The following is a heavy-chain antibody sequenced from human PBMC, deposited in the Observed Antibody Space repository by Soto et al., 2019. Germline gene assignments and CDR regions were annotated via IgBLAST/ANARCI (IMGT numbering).Heavy chain of an antibody. Sequence: SETLSLTCTVSGGSISSYYWSLMRQPPGKGLEWIGYIYYSGSTNYNPSLKSRVTISVDTSKNQFSLKLSSVTAADTAVYYCAREGGSYGGYVIQSGAFDIWGQGTMVTVSS. D-gene: IGHD5-12*01. V-gene: IGHV4-59*01. CDR2: IYYSGST. J-gene: IGHJ3*02. CDR3: AREGGSYGGYVIQSGAFDI. CDR1: GGSISSYY.